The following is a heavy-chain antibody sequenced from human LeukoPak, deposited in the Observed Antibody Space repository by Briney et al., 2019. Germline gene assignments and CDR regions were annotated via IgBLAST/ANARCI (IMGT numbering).Heavy chain of an antibody. Sequence: SETLSLTCTVSGGSISSGGLYWTWIRQHPGGGLEWIGNIYQSGSTYYHPSLKSRVTISADTSNNQFSLKLSSATAADTAVYYCARDSRSRRAFDIWGQGTMVTVSS. V-gene: IGHV4-31*03. CDR1: GGSISSGGLY. J-gene: IGHJ3*02. D-gene: IGHD5/OR15-5a*01. CDR3: ARDSRSRRAFDI. CDR2: IYQSGST.